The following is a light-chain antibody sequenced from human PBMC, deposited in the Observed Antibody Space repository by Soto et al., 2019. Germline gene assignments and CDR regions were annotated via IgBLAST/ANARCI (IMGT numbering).Light chain of an antibody. J-gene: IGLJ1*01. CDR1: SSDVGRYNY. Sequence: QSALAQPASVSGSPGQSTTISCTGTSSDVGRYNYVAWYQQHPGKAPKVLIFEVSNRPSGVSSRFSGSKSGNTASLNISGLQAEDEADYYCSSYATSSTLVFGTGTKVTVL. V-gene: IGLV2-14*01. CDR3: SSYATSSTLV. CDR2: EVS.